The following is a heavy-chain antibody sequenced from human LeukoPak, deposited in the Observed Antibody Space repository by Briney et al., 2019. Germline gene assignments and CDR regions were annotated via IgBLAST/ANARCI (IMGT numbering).Heavy chain of an antibody. J-gene: IGHJ4*02. CDR1: GGSISSGDYY. Sequence: SQTLSLTCTVSGGSISSGDYYWSWIRQPPGKGLEWIGYIYYSGSTYYNPSLKSRLTISLDTSKNHFSLHLTSVTAADTAVYYCARDSTGGYGTFDYWGQGTLVTVSS. D-gene: IGHD5-12*01. CDR3: ARDSTGGYGTFDY. V-gene: IGHV4-30-4*01. CDR2: IYYSGST.